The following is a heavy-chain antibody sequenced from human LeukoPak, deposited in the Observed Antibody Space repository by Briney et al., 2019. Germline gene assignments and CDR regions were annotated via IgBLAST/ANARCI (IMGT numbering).Heavy chain of an antibody. CDR1: GFTFSSYG. CDR3: ARDLGPITIFGVVIRPYYYYGMDV. J-gene: IGHJ6*02. V-gene: IGHV3-33*01. Sequence: GGSLRLSCAASGFTFSSYGMHWVRQAPGKGLEWVAVIWYDGSNKYYADSVKGRFTISRDNAKNSLYLQMNSLRAEDTAVYYCARDLGPITIFGVVIRPYYYYGMDVWGQGTTVTVSS. CDR2: IWYDGSNK. D-gene: IGHD3-3*01.